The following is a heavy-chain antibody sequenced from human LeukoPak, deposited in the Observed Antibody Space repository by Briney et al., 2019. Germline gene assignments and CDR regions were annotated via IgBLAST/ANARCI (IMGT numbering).Heavy chain of an antibody. CDR3: ARDPQRYCSSTSCYVD. CDR1: GFTFSDYY. CDR2: ISSSSSYT. Sequence: GGSLRLSCAASGFTFSDYYMSWIRQAPGKGLEWVSYISSSSSYTNYADSVKGRFTISRDNAKNSLCLQMNSLRAEDTAVYYCARDPQRYCSSTSCYVDWGQGTLVTVSS. J-gene: IGHJ4*02. V-gene: IGHV3-11*06. D-gene: IGHD2-2*01.